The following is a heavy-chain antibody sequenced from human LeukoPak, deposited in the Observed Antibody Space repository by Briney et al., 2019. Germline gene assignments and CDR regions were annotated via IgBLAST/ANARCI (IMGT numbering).Heavy chain of an antibody. J-gene: IGHJ3*02. V-gene: IGHV4-30-4*08. CDR2: IYYSGST. D-gene: IGHD3-3*01. CDR1: GGSISSGDYY. CDR3: ARVPLLIFGVVPPSGDFDI. Sequence: PSETLSLTCTVSGGSISSGDYYWSWIRQPPGKGLEWIGYIYYSGSTYYNPSLKSRVTISVDTSKNQFSLKLSSVTAADTAVYYCARVPLLIFGVVPPSGDFDIWGQGTMVTVSS.